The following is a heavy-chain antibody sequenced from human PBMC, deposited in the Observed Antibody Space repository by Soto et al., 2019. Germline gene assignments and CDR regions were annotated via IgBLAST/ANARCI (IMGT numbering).Heavy chain of an antibody. CDR1: GGTFSRDA. J-gene: IGHJ5*02. Sequence: QVQLVQSGAEVKKSGSSVKVSCKASGGTFSRDAISWVRQAPGQGLEWMGGIIPMFGTAKYVQKFQGRLTITADESTTTAYMELRSLRSDDTAVYYCARGVVVVAASQLGWFDPWGQGTLVTVSS. CDR3: ARGVVVVAASQLGWFDP. D-gene: IGHD2-15*01. V-gene: IGHV1-69*01. CDR2: IIPMFGTA.